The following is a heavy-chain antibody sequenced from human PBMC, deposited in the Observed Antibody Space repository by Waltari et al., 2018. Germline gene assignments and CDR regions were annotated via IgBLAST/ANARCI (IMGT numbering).Heavy chain of an antibody. J-gene: IGHJ4*02. CDR1: GGSISSSSYY. CDR3: ASLGITMIVVGVFDY. D-gene: IGHD3-22*01. V-gene: IGHV4-39*07. CDR2: IYYSGST. Sequence: QLQLQESGPGLVKPSETLSLTCTVSGGSISSSSYYWGWIRQAPGKGLEWIGSIYYSGSTYYNPSLKSRVTISVDTSKNQFSLKLSSVTAADTAVYYCASLGITMIVVGVFDYWGQGTLVTVSS.